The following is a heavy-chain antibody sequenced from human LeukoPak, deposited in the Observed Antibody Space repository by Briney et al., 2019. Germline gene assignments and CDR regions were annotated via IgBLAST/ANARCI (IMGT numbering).Heavy chain of an antibody. CDR2: IDTAGDT. Sequence: GGSLRLSCAASGFTFSSNDMHWVRHGTGKGLEWVSAIDTAGDTYYPGSVKGRFTISRENAKNSLYLQMNSLRAEDTAVYYCARVAAAAGDWYFDLWGRGTLVTVSS. CDR3: ARVAAAAGDWYFDL. CDR1: GFTFSSND. D-gene: IGHD6-13*01. V-gene: IGHV3-13*01. J-gene: IGHJ2*01.